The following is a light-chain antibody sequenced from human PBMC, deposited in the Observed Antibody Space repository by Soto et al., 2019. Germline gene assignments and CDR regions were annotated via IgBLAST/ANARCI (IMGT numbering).Light chain of an antibody. CDR3: QQYGSSPGWT. Sequence: EIVLTQSPGTLSLSPGERATLSCRASQSVSSSYLAWYQQKPGQAPRLLISGASSRATGIPDRFSGSGSGTDFTLTISRLEPEDFAVYYCQQYGSSPGWTFGQGTKVDIK. V-gene: IGKV3-20*01. CDR2: GAS. J-gene: IGKJ1*01. CDR1: QSVSSSY.